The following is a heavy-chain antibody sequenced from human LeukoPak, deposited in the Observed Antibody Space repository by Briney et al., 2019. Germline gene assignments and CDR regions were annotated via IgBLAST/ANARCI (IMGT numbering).Heavy chain of an antibody. CDR1: GGSISSGGYY. V-gene: IGHV4-31*03. Sequence: SETLSLTCTVSGGSISSGGYYWSWIRQHPGKGLEWTGYIYYSGSTYYNPSLKSRVTISVDTSKNQFSLKLSSVTAADTAVYYCASGDNDPLFDYWGQGTLVTVSS. CDR3: ASGDNDPLFDY. CDR2: IYYSGST. J-gene: IGHJ4*02. D-gene: IGHD1-1*01.